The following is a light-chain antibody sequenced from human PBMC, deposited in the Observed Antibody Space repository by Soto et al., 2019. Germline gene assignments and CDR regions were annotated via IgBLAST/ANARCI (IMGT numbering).Light chain of an antibody. CDR1: QNISTY. CDR3: QQRTNLPPWT. Sequence: EIVLTQSPATLSLSPGEGASLSCRASQNISTYLAWYQQRPGQVPRLLIYGVSKRAPAIPARFSGSGSGTDFTLTVSGLETEDFAAYYCQQRTNLPPWTFGQGTRVELK. V-gene: IGKV3-11*01. CDR2: GVS. J-gene: IGKJ1*01.